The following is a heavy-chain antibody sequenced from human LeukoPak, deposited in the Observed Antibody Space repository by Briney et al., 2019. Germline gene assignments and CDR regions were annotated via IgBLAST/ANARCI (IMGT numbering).Heavy chain of an antibody. V-gene: IGHV3-11*04. CDR2: ISGSGSTM. D-gene: IGHD2-2*01. J-gene: IGHJ4*02. CDR3: AAPGVPAATYYFDY. Sequence: GGSLRLSCAASGFTFSDYYMGWIRQAPGKGLEWVSYISGSGSTMFYADSVKGRITISRDNAQNSLYLQMNNLRAEDTAVYYCAAPGVPAATYYFDYWGQGTLVTVSS. CDR1: GFTFSDYY.